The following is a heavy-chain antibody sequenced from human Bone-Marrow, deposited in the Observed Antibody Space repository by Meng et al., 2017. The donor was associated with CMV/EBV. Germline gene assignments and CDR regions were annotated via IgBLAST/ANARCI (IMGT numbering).Heavy chain of an antibody. CDR3: ARDGWGGGSPTIDY. CDR1: GGSISSYY. CDR2: IYTSGST. V-gene: IGHV4-4*07. D-gene: IGHD1-26*01. Sequence: SETLSLTCTVSGGSISSYYWSWIRQPAGKGLEWIGRIYTSGSTNYNPSLKSRVTMSVDTSKNQFSLKLSSVTAADTAVYYCARDGWGGGSPTIDYWGQGTLVTVSS. J-gene: IGHJ4*02.